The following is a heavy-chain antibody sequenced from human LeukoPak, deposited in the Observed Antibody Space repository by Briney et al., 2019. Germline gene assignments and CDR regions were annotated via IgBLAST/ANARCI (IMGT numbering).Heavy chain of an antibody. CDR2: ISGSGDRT. V-gene: IGHV3-23*01. D-gene: IGHD3-22*01. Sequence: GGSLRLSCAASGFTFSSCAMSWVRQAPGKGLEWVSAISGSGDRTHYADSVQGRFTISRDNSKNTLYLQMNSLRAEDTAVYYCAKDPTDSDSSGQTYFDYWGQGTLVTVSS. CDR1: GFTFSSCA. J-gene: IGHJ4*02. CDR3: AKDPTDSDSSGQTYFDY.